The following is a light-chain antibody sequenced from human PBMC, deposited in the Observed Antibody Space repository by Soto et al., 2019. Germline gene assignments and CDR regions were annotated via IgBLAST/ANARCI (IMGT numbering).Light chain of an antibody. V-gene: IGLV3-21*04. CDR1: NIGSKS. Sequence: YELTQPPSVSVAPGKTARITCGGNNIGSKSVHWYQQKPGQAPVLVIYYDSDRPSGIPERFSGSNSGNTATLTISRVEAGDEADYYCQVWDSSSDHVVFGGGTKLTVL. CDR2: YDS. J-gene: IGLJ2*01. CDR3: QVWDSSSDHVV.